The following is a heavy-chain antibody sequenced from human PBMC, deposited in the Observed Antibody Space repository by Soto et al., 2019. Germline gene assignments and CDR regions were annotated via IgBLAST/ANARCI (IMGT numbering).Heavy chain of an antibody. CDR3: ARGGAAAGSKYNWFDP. Sequence: SGPTLVNPTQTLTLTCTFSGFSLSTSGLGVGWIRQPPGKALEWLALIYWDDDKRYSPSLKSRLTITKDTSKNQVVLTMTNMDPVDTATYYCARGGAAAGSKYNWFDPWAQGTLVTVSS. CDR2: IYWDDDK. J-gene: IGHJ5*02. CDR1: GFSLSTSGLG. D-gene: IGHD6-13*01. V-gene: IGHV2-5*02.